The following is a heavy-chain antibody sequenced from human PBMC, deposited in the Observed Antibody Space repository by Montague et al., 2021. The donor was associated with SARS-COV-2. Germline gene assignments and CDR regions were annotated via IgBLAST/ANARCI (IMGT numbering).Heavy chain of an antibody. Sequence: SETLSLTCTVSGGSISNSSYYWAWIRQPPGKGLEWIGSIYYRGSTYYNPSLKSRVSISVDTSKNQLSLTLTSVTAADTAVYYCATQEDPSGWIPGPFDFWGQGTLLSVSS. V-gene: IGHV4-39*01. CDR1: GGSISNSSYY. CDR3: ATQEDPSGWIPGPFDF. J-gene: IGHJ4*02. CDR2: IYYRGST. D-gene: IGHD6-19*01.